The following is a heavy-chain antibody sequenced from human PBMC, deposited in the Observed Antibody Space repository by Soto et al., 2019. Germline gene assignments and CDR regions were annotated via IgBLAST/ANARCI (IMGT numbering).Heavy chain of an antibody. CDR1: GGSISSYY. J-gene: IGHJ3*02. D-gene: IGHD3-22*01. V-gene: IGHV4-59*01. CDR2: IYYSGST. Sequence: SETLSLTCTVSGGSISSYYWSWIRQPPGKGLEWIGYIYYSGSTNYNPSLKSRVTISVDTSKNQFSLKLSSVTAADTAVYYCAREWGGKTYYYDSSGYYGAFDIWGQGTMV. CDR3: AREWGGKTYYYDSSGYYGAFDI.